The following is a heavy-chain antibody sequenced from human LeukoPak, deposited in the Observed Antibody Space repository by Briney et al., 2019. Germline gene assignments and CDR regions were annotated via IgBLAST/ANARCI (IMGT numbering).Heavy chain of an antibody. CDR2: ISSSGSTI. CDR1: VFTLSSYE. V-gene: IGHV3-48*03. D-gene: IGHD3-9*01. Sequence: GGSLRLSCAASVFTLSSYEINWVRQAPGRGLDGVAYISSSGSTIYYADSVKGRFTISIDNAKNSLYLHMNSLRDGDTAVYYCARDPAYYVILTGYYNSDMDVGGKGATVTVS. J-gene: IGHJ6*04. CDR3: ARDPAYYVILTGYYNSDMDV.